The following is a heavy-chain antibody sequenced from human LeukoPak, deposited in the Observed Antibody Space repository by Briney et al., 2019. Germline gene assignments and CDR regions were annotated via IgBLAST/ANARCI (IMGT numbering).Heavy chain of an antibody. CDR2: INHSGST. V-gene: IGHV4-34*01. CDR3: ARGYCSSTSCHGRRDYYYYGMDV. D-gene: IGHD2-2*01. CDR1: GESFSGYY. J-gene: IGHJ6*02. Sequence: SETLSLTCAVYGESFSGYYWSWIRQPPGKGLEWIGEINHSGSTNYSPSLKSRVTISVDTSKNQFSLKLSSVTAADTAVYYCARGYCSSTSCHGRRDYYYYGMDVWGQGTTVTVSS.